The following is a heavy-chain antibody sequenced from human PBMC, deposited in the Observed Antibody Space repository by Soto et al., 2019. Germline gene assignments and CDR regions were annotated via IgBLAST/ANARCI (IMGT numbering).Heavy chain of an antibody. J-gene: IGHJ4*02. D-gene: IGHD3-10*01. CDR2: ISHDGSDK. Sequence: GSLRLSCVASGFTFSGYGMHWVRQAPGKGLEWLAVISHDGSDKYYADSVRGRFTISRDNSENTLYLQMNSLRPEDTAVYYCAKEDVWFAKDYWGQGTLVTVSS. CDR1: GFTFSGYG. V-gene: IGHV3-30*18. CDR3: AKEDVWFAKDY.